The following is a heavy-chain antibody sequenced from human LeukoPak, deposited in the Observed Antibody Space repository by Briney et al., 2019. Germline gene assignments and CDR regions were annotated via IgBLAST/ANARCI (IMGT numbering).Heavy chain of an antibody. V-gene: IGHV4-38-2*02. D-gene: IGHD2-21*02. CDR3: ASTNCGGDCYPSQIDY. CDR1: GYSISSGYY. Sequence: SETLFLTCTVSGYSISSGYYWGWIRQPPGKGLEWIGSIYHSGSTYYNPSLKSRVTISVDTSKNQFSLKLSSVTAADTAVYYCASTNCGGDCYPSQIDYWGQGTLVTVSS. CDR2: IYHSGST. J-gene: IGHJ4*02.